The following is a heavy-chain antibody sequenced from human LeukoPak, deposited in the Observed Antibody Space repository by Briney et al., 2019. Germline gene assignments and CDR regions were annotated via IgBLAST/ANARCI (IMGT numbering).Heavy chain of an antibody. CDR2: INHSGST. J-gene: IGHJ4*02. Sequence: SETLSLTCAVYGGSFSGYYWSWIRQPPGKGLEWIGEINHSGSTNYSPSLKSRVTISVDTSKNQFSLKLSSVTAADTAVYYCASTVTTYFDYWGQGTLVTVSS. CDR1: GGSFSGYY. V-gene: IGHV4-34*01. D-gene: IGHD4-17*01. CDR3: ASTVTTYFDY.